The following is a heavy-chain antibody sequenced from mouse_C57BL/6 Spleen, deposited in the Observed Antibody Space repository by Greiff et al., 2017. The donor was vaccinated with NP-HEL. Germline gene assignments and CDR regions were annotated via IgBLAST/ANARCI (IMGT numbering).Heavy chain of an antibody. CDR2: INPSTGGT. D-gene: IGHD1-1*01. CDR1: GYSFTGYY. J-gene: IGHJ3*01. V-gene: IGHV1-42*01. Sequence: VQLQQSGPELVKPGASVKISCKASGYSFTGYYMNWVKQSPEKSLEWVGEINPSTGGTPYNQKFKAKATLTVDKSSSTAYMQLKSLTSEDSAVYYCAREGYYGSSYEWFAYWGQGTLVTVSA. CDR3: AREGYYGSSYEWFAY.